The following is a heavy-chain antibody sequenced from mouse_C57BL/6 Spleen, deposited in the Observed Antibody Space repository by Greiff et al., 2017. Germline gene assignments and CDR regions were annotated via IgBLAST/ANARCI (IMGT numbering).Heavy chain of an antibody. CDR3: ARDHYGSSILFDY. Sequence: EVQLVESGPELVKPGASVKISCKASGYSFTGYYMNWVKQSPEKSLEWIGEINPSTGGTTYNQKFKAKATLTVDKSSSTAYMQLKSLTSEDSAVYYCARDHYGSSILFDYWGQGTTLTVSS. V-gene: IGHV1-42*01. CDR1: GYSFTGYY. CDR2: INPSTGGT. D-gene: IGHD1-1*01. J-gene: IGHJ2*01.